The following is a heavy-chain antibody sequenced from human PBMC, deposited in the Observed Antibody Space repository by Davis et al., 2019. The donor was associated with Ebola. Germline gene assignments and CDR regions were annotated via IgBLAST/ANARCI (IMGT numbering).Heavy chain of an antibody. CDR3: AKGVWSGPGGMDV. CDR1: GFTFSSYA. V-gene: IGHV3-23*01. Sequence: GESLKISCAASGFTFSSYAMSWVRQAPGKGLEWVSAISGSGGSTYYADSVKGRFTISRDNSKNTLYLQMNSLRAEDTAVYYCAKGVWSGPGGMDVWGQGTTVTVSS. CDR2: ISGSGGST. D-gene: IGHD3-3*01. J-gene: IGHJ6*02.